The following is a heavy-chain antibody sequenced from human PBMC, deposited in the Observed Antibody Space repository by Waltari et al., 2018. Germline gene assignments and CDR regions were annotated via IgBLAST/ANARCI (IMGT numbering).Heavy chain of an antibody. V-gene: IGHV3-15*01. CDR2: IKSKSDGETT. CDR3: TALKS. J-gene: IGHJ5*02. Sequence: EVQLVESGGGLVKPGGSLRLSCAASGFSFNNTWLSWVRQAQGKGLEWVGRIKSKSDGETTDYSAPVKGRFTISRDDSKTTLYLQMNSLKTEDTAVYFCTALKSWGQGALVIVSS. CDR1: GFSFNNTW.